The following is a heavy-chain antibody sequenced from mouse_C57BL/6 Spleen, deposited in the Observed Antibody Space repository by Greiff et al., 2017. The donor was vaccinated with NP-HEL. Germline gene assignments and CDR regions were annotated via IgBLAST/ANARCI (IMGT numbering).Heavy chain of an antibody. Sequence: QVQLQQPGAELVKPGASVKLSCKASGYTFTSYWMHWVKQRPGRGLEWIGRTDPNSGGTKYNEKFKSKATLTVDKPSSTAYMQLSSLTSEDSAVYYCARYYSNYDYAMDYWGQGTSVTVSS. D-gene: IGHD2-5*01. CDR2: TDPNSGGT. J-gene: IGHJ4*01. V-gene: IGHV1-72*01. CDR1: GYTFTSYW. CDR3: ARYYSNYDYAMDY.